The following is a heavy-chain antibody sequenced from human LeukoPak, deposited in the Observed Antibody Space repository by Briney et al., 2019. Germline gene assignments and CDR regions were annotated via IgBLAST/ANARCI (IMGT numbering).Heavy chain of an antibody. D-gene: IGHD3-10*01. Sequence: GGSLRLSCAASGFAFSSYGMSWVRQAPGKGLEWVSAIGGRDGSTYYADSVKGRFTISRDNSKNTLYVQMNSLRAEDTAVYYCAKGHYYGSGSLDYWGQGTLVTVSS. CDR1: GFAFSSYG. V-gene: IGHV3-23*01. CDR3: AKGHYYGSGSLDY. J-gene: IGHJ4*02. CDR2: IGGRDGST.